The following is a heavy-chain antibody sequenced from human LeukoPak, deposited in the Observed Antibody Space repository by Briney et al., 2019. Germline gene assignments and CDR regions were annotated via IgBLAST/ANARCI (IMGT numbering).Heavy chain of an antibody. CDR2: IYPGDSDT. V-gene: IGHV5-51*01. CDR3: ARSPSSTSCYADY. CDR1: GYSFTSYW. D-gene: IGHD2-2*01. J-gene: IGHJ4*02. Sequence: PGESLKISCKGSGYSFTSYWIGWVRQMPGKGLEWMGIIYPGDSDTRYSPSFQGQATISADKSISTAYLQWSSLKASDTAMYYCARSPSSTSCYADYWGQGTLVTVSS.